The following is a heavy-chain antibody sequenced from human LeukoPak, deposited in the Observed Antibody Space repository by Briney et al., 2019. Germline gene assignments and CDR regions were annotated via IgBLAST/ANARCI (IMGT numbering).Heavy chain of an antibody. J-gene: IGHJ5*02. CDR3: AKGLQRVVTATAFWFDP. V-gene: IGHV4-59*01. CDR1: GSSISSYY. Sequence: SETLSLTCTISGSSISSYYRSWIRQPPGKGLEWIGYIYYTGSTNYNPSLKSRVTISLDTSENQFSLKLSSVTAADTAVYYCAKGLQRVVTATAFWFDPWGQGTLVTVSS. CDR2: IYYTGST. D-gene: IGHD4-23*01.